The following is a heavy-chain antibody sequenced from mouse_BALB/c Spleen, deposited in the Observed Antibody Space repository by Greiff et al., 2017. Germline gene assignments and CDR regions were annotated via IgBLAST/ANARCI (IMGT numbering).Heavy chain of an antibody. CDR2: INPYNDGT. CDR3: ARLLPREGYFDV. CDR1: GYTFTSYV. Sequence: EVQLQQSGPELVKPGASVKMSCKASGYTFTSYVMHWVKQKPGQCLEWIGYINPYNDGTKYNEKFKGKATLTSDKSSSTAYMELSSLTSEDSAVYYCARLLPREGYFDVWGAGTTVTVSS. D-gene: IGHD1-1*01. V-gene: IGHV1-14*01. J-gene: IGHJ1*01.